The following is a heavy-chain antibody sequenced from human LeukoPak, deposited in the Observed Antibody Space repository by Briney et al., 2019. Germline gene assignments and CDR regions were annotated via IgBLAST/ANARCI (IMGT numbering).Heavy chain of an antibody. V-gene: IGHV3-30*18. CDR3: AKGDSSGWPAD. CDR1: GFTFSSYA. D-gene: IGHD6-19*01. Sequence: GGSLRLSCAASGFTFSSYAVTWVRQAPGKGLEWVAVISYDGSNKYYADSVKGRFTISRDNSKNTLYLQMNSLRAEDTAVYYCAKGDSSGWPADWGQGTLVTVSS. CDR2: ISYDGSNK. J-gene: IGHJ4*02.